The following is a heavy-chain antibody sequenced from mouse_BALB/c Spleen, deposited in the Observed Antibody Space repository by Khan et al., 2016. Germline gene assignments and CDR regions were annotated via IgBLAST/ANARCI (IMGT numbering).Heavy chain of an antibody. CDR3: ASYYGNYFDV. J-gene: IGHJ1*01. D-gene: IGHD2-1*01. CDR2: INPSTGYT. V-gene: IGHV1-7*01. Sequence: QIQLQQSGAELAKPGASLKMSCPASGYTFTSYWMHWVKQRPGQGLEWIGYINPSTGYTEYNQKFKDKATLTADKSSSTAYMQLSSLTSEDSAVYYCASYYGNYFDVWGAGTTVTVSS. CDR1: GYTFTSYW.